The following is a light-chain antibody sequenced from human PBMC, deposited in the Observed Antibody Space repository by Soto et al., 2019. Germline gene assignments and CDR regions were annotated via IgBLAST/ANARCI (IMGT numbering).Light chain of an antibody. J-gene: IGLJ1*01. CDR2: EVS. CDR1: SSDVGRYNY. CDR3: SSYTSSSTLYV. Sequence: QSALTQPPSASGSLGQSVTIPCTGTSSDVGRYNYVSWYQQHPGKVPKLLIYEVSNRPSGVPDRFSGSKSGNTASLTVSGLQPEDEADYYCSSYTSSSTLYVFGTGTKLTVL. V-gene: IGLV2-8*01.